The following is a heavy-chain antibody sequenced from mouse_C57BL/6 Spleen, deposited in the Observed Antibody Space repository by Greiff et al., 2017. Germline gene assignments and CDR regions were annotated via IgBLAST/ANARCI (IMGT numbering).Heavy chain of an antibody. CDR3: ARDFYYAIDY. Sequence: EVKLVESGGGLVKPGGSLKLSCAASGFTFSDYGMHWVRQAPEKGLEWVAYISSGSSTIYYADTVKGRFTISRDNAKNTLFLQRTSLRSEDTAMYYCARDFYYAIDYWGQGTSVTVSS. V-gene: IGHV5-17*01. CDR2: ISSGSSTI. J-gene: IGHJ4*01. CDR1: GFTFSDYG.